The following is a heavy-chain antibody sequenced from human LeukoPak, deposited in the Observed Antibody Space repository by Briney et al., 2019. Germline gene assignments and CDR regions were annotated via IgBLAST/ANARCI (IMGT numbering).Heavy chain of an antibody. D-gene: IGHD3-10*01. J-gene: IGHJ6*03. V-gene: IGHV4-4*07. Sequence: SETLSLTCTVSGGSISSYYWSWIRQPAGKGLEWIGRIYTSGSTNYNPSLKSRVTMSVDTSKNQFSLKLSSVTAADTAVYYCARMTRYGSGSYYYYYYMDVWGKGTTVTVSS. CDR2: IYTSGST. CDR1: GGSISSYY. CDR3: ARMTRYGSGSYYYYYYMDV.